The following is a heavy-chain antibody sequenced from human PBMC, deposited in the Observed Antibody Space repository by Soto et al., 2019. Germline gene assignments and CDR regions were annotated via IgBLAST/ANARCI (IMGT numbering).Heavy chain of an antibody. D-gene: IGHD6-19*01. CDR2: ISGSGGSS. V-gene: IGHV3-23*01. CDR3: AKDPIAVAPWDV. CDR1: GFTFSSYA. J-gene: IGHJ6*02. Sequence: GGSLGLSCPASGFTFSSYAMSWGRQAPGKGLEWVSAISGSGGSSYYADSVKGRFTISRDNSKNTLYLQMNSLRAEDTAVYYCAKDPIAVAPWDVWGQGNTVTGSS.